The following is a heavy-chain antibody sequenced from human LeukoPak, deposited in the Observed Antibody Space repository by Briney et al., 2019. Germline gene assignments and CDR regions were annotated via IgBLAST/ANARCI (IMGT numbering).Heavy chain of an antibody. D-gene: IGHD2-15*01. J-gene: IGHJ3*02. V-gene: IGHV1-24*01. CDR3: ATAINPVVVVAAADAFDI. CDR2: FYPEDGET. Sequence: ASVKVSCKVSGYTLTELSMHWVRQAPGKGLEWMGGFYPEDGETIYAQKFQGRVTMTEDTSTDTAYMELSSLRSEDTAVYYCATAINPVVVVAAADAFDIWGQGTMVTVPS. CDR1: GYTLTELS.